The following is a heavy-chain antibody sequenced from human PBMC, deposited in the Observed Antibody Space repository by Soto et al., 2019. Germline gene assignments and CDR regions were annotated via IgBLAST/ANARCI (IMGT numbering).Heavy chain of an antibody. D-gene: IGHD3-10*01. J-gene: IGHJ3*02. CDR2: IYYSGST. Sequence: SETLSLTCTVSGGSISSSSYYWGWIRQPPGKGLEWIGSIYYSGSTYYNPSLKSRVTISVDTSKNQFSLKLSSVTAADTAVYYCARHWRYGRTLDIWGQGTMVTVSS. CDR1: GGSISSSSYY. V-gene: IGHV4-39*01. CDR3: ARHWRYGRTLDI.